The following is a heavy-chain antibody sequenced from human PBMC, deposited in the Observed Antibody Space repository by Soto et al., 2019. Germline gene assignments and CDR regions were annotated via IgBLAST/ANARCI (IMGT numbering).Heavy chain of an antibody. CDR2: ITPILGIA. V-gene: IGHV1-69*02. J-gene: IGHJ4*02. Sequence: GASVKVSCKASGGTFSSYTISWVRQAPGQGLEWMGRITPILGIANYAQKFQGSVTITADKSTSTAYMELSSLRSEDTGVYYCARVSSSWHLLPDSWGQGTRVTVSS. CDR3: ARVSSSWHLLPDS. D-gene: IGHD6-13*01. CDR1: GGTFSSYT.